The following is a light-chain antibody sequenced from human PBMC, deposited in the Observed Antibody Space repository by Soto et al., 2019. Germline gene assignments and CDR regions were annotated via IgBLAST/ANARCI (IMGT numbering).Light chain of an antibody. Sequence: QSVLTQPPSASGSPGQSVTISCTGTGSDVGGYDYVSWYQQHPGKAPKLMIYEVTIRPSGVSDRFSGSKSGNTASLTVSGLQAEDEADYYRSSYTGGNPSYVFGTGTKVTVL. CDR3: SSYTGGNPSYV. V-gene: IGLV2-8*01. J-gene: IGLJ1*01. CDR2: EVT. CDR1: GSDVGGYDY.